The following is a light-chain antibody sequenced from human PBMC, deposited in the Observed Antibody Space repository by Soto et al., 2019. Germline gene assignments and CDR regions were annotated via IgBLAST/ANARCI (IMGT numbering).Light chain of an antibody. CDR3: QQYGSSPVT. V-gene: IGKV3-20*01. J-gene: IGKJ2*01. Sequence: EIVLTQSPGTLSLSPGERATLSCRASQSVSSSYLAWYQQKPGQAPRLLIYGASSRATCIPDRFSGSGSGTDFTLTISRLQPEDFAVYYCQQYGSSPVTFGQGTKLEIK. CDR2: GAS. CDR1: QSVSSSY.